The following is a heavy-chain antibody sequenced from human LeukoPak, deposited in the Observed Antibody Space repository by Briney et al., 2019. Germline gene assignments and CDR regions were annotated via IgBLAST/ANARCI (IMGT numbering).Heavy chain of an antibody. CDR1: GGSISSSNW. CDR2: IYHSGST. D-gene: IGHD6-19*01. V-gene: IGHV4-4*02. Sequence: SETLSLTCAVSGGSISSSNWWSWVRQPPGKGLEWIGEIYHSGSTNYNPSLKSQVTISVDKSKNQFSLKLSSVTAADTAVYYCARETVAGKGSFDYWGQGTLVTVSS. CDR3: ARETVAGKGSFDY. J-gene: IGHJ4*02.